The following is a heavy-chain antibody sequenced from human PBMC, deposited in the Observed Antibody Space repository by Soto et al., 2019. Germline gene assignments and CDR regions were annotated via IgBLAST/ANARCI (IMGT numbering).Heavy chain of an antibody. CDR1: GFTFSSYE. D-gene: IGHD3-22*01. V-gene: IGHV3-48*03. CDR3: ARGLEYYFEPGVFDI. J-gene: IGHJ3*02. CDR2: VGTSGNTK. Sequence: EVQLVESGGGLEQPGGSLRLSCAASGFTFSSYEMNWVRQAPGKGLEWVSYVGTSGNTKYYADSVKGRFTISRDNAKNSLYLQMNSLRAEDTAVYYCARGLEYYFEPGVFDIWGQGTMVTVSS.